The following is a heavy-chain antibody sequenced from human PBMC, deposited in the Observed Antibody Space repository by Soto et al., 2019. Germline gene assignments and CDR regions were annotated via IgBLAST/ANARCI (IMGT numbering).Heavy chain of an antibody. J-gene: IGHJ4*02. V-gene: IGHV3-7*01. CDR2: IKQDGSEK. CDR1: GFTFSSYW. CDR3: ARDTQSDSSSWPNYFDY. Sequence: PGGSLRLSCAASGFTFSSYWMSWVRQAPGKGLEWVANIKQDGSEKYYVDSVKGRFTISRDNAKNSLYLQMNSLRAEDTAVYYCARDTQSDSSSWPNYFDYWGQGTLVTVSS. D-gene: IGHD6-13*01.